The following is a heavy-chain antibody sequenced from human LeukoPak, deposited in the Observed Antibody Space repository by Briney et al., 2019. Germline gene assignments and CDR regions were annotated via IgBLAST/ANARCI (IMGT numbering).Heavy chain of an antibody. CDR2: INSDGSIT. CDR3: AKGDILTGYYNVPGYYGMDV. CDR1: GFTFTTYW. D-gene: IGHD3-9*01. V-gene: IGHV3-74*01. Sequence: GGSLRLSCAASGFTFTTYWMHWVRQAPGKGLVWVSHINSDGSITSYADSVKGRFTISRDNSKNTLYLQMNSLRAEDTAVYYCAKGDILTGYYNVPGYYGMDVWGQGTTVTGSS. J-gene: IGHJ6*02.